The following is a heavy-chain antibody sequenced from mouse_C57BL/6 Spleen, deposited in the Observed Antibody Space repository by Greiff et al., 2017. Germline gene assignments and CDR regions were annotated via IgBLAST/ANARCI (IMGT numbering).Heavy chain of an antibody. CDR3: ARSRITTVVAHYARDY. Sequence: QVQLQQPGAELVKPGASVKLSCKASGYTFTSYWMHWVKQRPGQGLEWIGMIHPNSGSTNYNEKFKSKATLTVDKSSSTAYMQLSSLTSEDSAVYYCARSRITTVVAHYARDYWGQGTSVTVSS. J-gene: IGHJ4*01. V-gene: IGHV1-64*01. D-gene: IGHD1-1*01. CDR2: IHPNSGST. CDR1: GYTFTSYW.